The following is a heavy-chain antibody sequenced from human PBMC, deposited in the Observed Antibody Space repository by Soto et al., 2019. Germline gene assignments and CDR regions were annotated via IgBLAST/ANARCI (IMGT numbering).Heavy chain of an antibody. V-gene: IGHV4-59*08. CDR3: ARPRGVAAAYDAFDI. Sequence: SETLSLTRTVSGGSISSYYWSWIRQPPGKGLEWIGYIYYSGSTNYNPSLKSRVTISVDTSKNQFSLKLSSVTAADTAVYYCARPRGVAAAYDAFDIWGQGTMVTLS. J-gene: IGHJ3*02. CDR1: GGSISSYY. D-gene: IGHD6-25*01. CDR2: IYYSGST.